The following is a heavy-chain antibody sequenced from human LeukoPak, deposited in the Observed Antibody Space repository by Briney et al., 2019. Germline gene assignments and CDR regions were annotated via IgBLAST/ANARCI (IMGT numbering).Heavy chain of an antibody. D-gene: IGHD3-9*01. V-gene: IGHV3-53*01. CDR1: GFTVSSNY. Sequence: GGSLRLSCAASGFTVSSNYMSWVRQAPGKGLEWVSVIYSGGSTYYADSVKGRFTISRDNSKNTLYLQMNSLRAEDTAVYYCARENFDSDYYYYGVDVWGQGTTVTVSS. CDR3: ARENFDSDYYYYGVDV. J-gene: IGHJ6*02. CDR2: IYSGGST.